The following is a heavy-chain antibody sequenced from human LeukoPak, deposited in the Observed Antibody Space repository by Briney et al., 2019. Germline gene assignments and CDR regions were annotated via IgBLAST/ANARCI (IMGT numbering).Heavy chain of an antibody. J-gene: IGHJ4*02. Sequence: SETLSLTCTVSGGSISSGGYYWSWIRQHPGKGLEWIRYIYYSGSTYYDPSLKSRVTISVDTSKNQFSLKLSYVTAADTAVYSCARARGGPYSSSHFDLRRGNYFDYWAQGTLVTVSS. D-gene: IGHD6-6*01. CDR2: IYYSGST. CDR1: GGSISSGGYY. CDR3: ARARGGPYSSSHFDLRRGNYFDY. V-gene: IGHV4-31*03.